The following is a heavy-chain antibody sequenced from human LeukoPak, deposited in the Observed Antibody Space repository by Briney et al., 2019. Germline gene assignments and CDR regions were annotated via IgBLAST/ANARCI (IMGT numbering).Heavy chain of an antibody. Sequence: ASVKVSCKASGGTFSSYAISWVRQAPGQGLEWMGRIIPILGIANYAQKFQGRVTITADKSTSTAYMELSSLRSEDTAAYYCARVTYSYGYWSDPWGQGTLVTVSS. V-gene: IGHV1-69*04. CDR3: ARVTYSYGYWSDP. J-gene: IGHJ5*02. D-gene: IGHD5-18*01. CDR1: GGTFSSYA. CDR2: IIPILGIA.